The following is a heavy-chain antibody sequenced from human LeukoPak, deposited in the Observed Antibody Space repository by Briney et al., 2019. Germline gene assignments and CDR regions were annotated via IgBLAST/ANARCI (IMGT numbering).Heavy chain of an antibody. Sequence: PGGSLRLSCAASGFIFNTYSMNWVRQASGKGLEWVSSITSRGDYIYYADSVKGRFTISRDNAESSLYLQMNSLRAEDTAVYYCAREYNWNDEDNAFDFWGQGTMVAVSS. CDR2: ITSRGDYI. J-gene: IGHJ3*01. CDR3: AREYNWNDEDNAFDF. V-gene: IGHV3-21*01. CDR1: GFIFNTYS. D-gene: IGHD1-20*01.